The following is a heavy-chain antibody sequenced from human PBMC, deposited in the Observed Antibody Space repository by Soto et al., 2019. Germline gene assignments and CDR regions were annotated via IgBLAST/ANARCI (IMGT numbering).Heavy chain of an antibody. CDR2: VYSTGTT. V-gene: IGHV4-61*08. J-gene: IGHJ6*02. Sequence: PSETLSLTCAVSGDSVSSSDFYWTWIRQPPGKPLEWIGYVYSTGTTNYSPSLKSRVDMSVDTSENQFSLKVRSVTAADAAVYFCARVSELVAHKDGKSAYYYAMDVWGPGTTVTVSS. CDR1: GDSVSSSDFY. CDR3: ARVSELVAHKDGKSAYYYAMDV. D-gene: IGHD6-6*01.